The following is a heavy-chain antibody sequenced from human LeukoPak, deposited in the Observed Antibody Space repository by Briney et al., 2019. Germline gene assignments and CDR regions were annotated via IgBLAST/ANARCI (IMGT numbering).Heavy chain of an antibody. CDR1: GIAFWRHA. V-gene: IGHV3-23*01. CDR3: AKSLHDSTTFWSEFRGFDV. CDR2: IYGAATAT. D-gene: IGHD2/OR15-2a*01. J-gene: IGHJ3*01. Sequence: GGSLRLSCTASGIAFWRHALNWVRQAPGKGLEWVSGIYGAATATYYADSVKGRFTISRDNSKNTLWLQMNSLRAEDKAVYYCAKSLHDSTTFWSEFRGFDVWGQGTMVTVSS.